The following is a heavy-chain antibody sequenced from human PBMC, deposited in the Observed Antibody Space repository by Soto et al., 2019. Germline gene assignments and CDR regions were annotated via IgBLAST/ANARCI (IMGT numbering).Heavy chain of an antibody. J-gene: IGHJ2*01. CDR1: GFTVSSNY. V-gene: IGHV3-53*02. CDR3: ARDSCRYCSGGSCYYWYFDL. D-gene: IGHD2-15*01. Sequence: EVQLVETGGGLIQPGGSLRLSCAASGFTVSSNYMSWVRQAPGKGLEWVSVIYSGGSTYYADSVKGRFTISRDNSKNTLYRQMNRLRAEDTAVYYCARDSCRYCSGGSCYYWYFDLWGRGTLVTVSS. CDR2: IYSGGST.